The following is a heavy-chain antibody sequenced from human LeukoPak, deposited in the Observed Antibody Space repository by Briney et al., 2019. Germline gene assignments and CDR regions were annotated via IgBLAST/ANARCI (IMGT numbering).Heavy chain of an antibody. CDR3: ARVLWFGESDFDY. CDR1: GYTFTGYY. D-gene: IGHD3-10*01. Sequence: ASVKVSCKASGYTFTGYYMHWVRQAPGQGLEWMRRINPNSGGTNYAQKFQGRVTMTRDTSISTAYMELSRLRSDDTAVYYCARVLWFGESDFDYWGQGTLVTVSS. CDR2: INPNSGGT. J-gene: IGHJ4*02. V-gene: IGHV1-2*06.